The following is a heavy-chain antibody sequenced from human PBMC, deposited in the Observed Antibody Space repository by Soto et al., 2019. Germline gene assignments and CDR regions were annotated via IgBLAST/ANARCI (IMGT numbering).Heavy chain of an antibody. J-gene: IGHJ4*02. D-gene: IGHD4-17*01. Sequence: GGSLRLSCAASGFTFSIYGMNWVRQAPGKGLEWISYISSTASTIYYADSVKGRFTISRDSAKNSLYLQMNSLRDEDTAVYYCARDYYGDYYFDYWGRGTXVTVSS. CDR2: ISSTASTI. CDR1: GFTFSIYG. CDR3: ARDYYGDYYFDY. V-gene: IGHV3-48*02.